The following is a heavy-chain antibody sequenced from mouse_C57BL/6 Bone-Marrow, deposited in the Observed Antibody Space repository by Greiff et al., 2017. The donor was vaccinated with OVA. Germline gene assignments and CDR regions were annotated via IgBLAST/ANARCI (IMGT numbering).Heavy chain of an antibody. Sequence: EVMLVESGGDLVKPGGSLKLSCAASGFTFSSYGMSWVRQTPDKRLEWVATLSSGGSYTYYPDSVKGRFTISRDNAKNTLYLQMSSLKSEDTAMYYCARHYYGSSYYWGQGTTLTVSS. D-gene: IGHD1-1*01. J-gene: IGHJ2*01. CDR1: GFTFSSYG. CDR2: LSSGGSYT. CDR3: ARHYYGSSYY. V-gene: IGHV5-6*01.